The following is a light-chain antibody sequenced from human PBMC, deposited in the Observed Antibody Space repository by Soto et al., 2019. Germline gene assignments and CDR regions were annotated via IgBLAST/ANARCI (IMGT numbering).Light chain of an antibody. J-gene: IGKJ4*01. CDR3: QQYNSYSPLT. Sequence: DIQMTQSPSTLCASVGDRVTITGRASQSISSWLAWYQQKPGKAPKLLIYDASSLESGVPSRFSGSGSGTEFTLTISSLQPDDFATYYCQQYNSYSPLTVGGGTKVDIK. CDR2: DAS. V-gene: IGKV1-5*01. CDR1: QSISSW.